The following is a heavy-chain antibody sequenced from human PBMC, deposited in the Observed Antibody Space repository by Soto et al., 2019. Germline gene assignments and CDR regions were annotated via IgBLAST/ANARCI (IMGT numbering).Heavy chain of an antibody. CDR2: INPSGGST. CDR1: ENTFTSCY. J-gene: IGHJ4*02. V-gene: IGHV1-46*01. Sequence: ASVKVSCKASENTFTSCYMHWVRQAPGQGLEWMGIINPSGGSTVYAQNFQGRVTMTRDTSTSTVYMEMSSLRSEDTAVYYCARTRLSPYYFDYWGQGTLVTVSS. CDR3: ARTRLSPYYFDY.